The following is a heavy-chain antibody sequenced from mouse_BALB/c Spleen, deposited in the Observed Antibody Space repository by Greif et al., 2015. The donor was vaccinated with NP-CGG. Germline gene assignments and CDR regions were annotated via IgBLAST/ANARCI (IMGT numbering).Heavy chain of an antibody. CDR3: ARREVTTAY. CDR1: GYTFTSYW. J-gene: IGHJ3*01. Sequence: VQLQQSGAELAKPGASVKMSCKASGYTFTSYWMHWVKQRPGQGLEWIGYINPSTGYIEYNQKFKDKATLTADKSSSTAYMQLSSLTSEDSAVYYCARREVTTAYWGQGTLVTVSA. D-gene: IGHD2-2*01. CDR2: INPSTGYI. V-gene: IGHV1-7*01.